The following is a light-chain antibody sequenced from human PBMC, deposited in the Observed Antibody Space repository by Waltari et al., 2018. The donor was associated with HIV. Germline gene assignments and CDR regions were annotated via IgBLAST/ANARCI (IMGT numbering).Light chain of an antibody. V-gene: IGKV3-20*01. J-gene: IGKJ1*01. CDR2: GAS. CDR3: QQYGAAPRT. CDR1: DTLTNKF. Sequence: ELVLPQSPRTLSLSPGERATLPCRPTDTLTNKFLAWYQQEPGQAPRLLIYGASTRATGIPDRFSGSGFGTDFTLTISRLEAEDFAVYYCQQYGAAPRTFGQGTKVEMK.